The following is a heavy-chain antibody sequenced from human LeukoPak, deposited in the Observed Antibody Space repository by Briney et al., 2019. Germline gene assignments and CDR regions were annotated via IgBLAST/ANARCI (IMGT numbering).Heavy chain of an antibody. D-gene: IGHD3-22*01. CDR2: ISSSSSYI. CDR1: VFTFSSYS. CDR3: ARDGYYYDSSGYYGYYFDY. J-gene: IGHJ4*02. Sequence: GGSLRLSCAASVFTFSSYSMNWVRQAPGKGLEWVSSISSSSSYIYYADSVKGRFTISRDNAKNSLYLQMNSLRAEDTAVYYCARDGYYYDSSGYYGYYFDYWGQGTLVTVSS. V-gene: IGHV3-21*01.